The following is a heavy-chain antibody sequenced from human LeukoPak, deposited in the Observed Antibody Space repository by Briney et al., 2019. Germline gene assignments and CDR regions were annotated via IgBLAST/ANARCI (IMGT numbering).Heavy chain of an antibody. Sequence: GESLKISCKGSGYSFTSNWIGWVRQMPGKGLEWMGIIYPGDSDARYSPSFQGQVTISADKSISTAYLQWSSLKASDTAMYYCARPHPYCSSTSCSPDAFDIWGQGTMVTVSS. V-gene: IGHV5-51*01. CDR2: IYPGDSDA. CDR1: GYSFTSNW. D-gene: IGHD2-2*01. CDR3: ARPHPYCSSTSCSPDAFDI. J-gene: IGHJ3*02.